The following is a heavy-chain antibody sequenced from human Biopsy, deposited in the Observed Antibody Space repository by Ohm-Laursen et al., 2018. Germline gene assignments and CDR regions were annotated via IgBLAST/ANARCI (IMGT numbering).Heavy chain of an antibody. D-gene: IGHD1-26*01. CDR2: IYYSGST. Sequence: SDTLSLTWTVSGGSIYNFFWSWIRQPPGKGLEWIGYIYYSGSTNYNPSLKSRVTISVDRSKNHFSLELSSVTAADTAVYYCARVGVGAPSIDYFDSWGQGAPVTVSS. CDR1: GGSIYNFF. V-gene: IGHV4-59*07. CDR3: ARVGVGAPSIDYFDS. J-gene: IGHJ4*02.